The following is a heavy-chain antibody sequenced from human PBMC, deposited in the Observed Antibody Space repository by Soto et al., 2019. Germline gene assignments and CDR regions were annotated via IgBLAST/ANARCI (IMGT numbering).Heavy chain of an antibody. J-gene: IGHJ4*02. V-gene: IGHV3-23*01. Sequence: EVQLLESGGGLIQPGGSLRLSCAASGFSFSSYVMAWVRQAPGKGLGWVSAMSGSGGSTYYPDSVKGRFTISRDNSENTLFLQMNSLRAEDTAVYYCAKASGSSWPYYFDSWGQGTLVTVSS. D-gene: IGHD6-13*01. CDR2: MSGSGGST. CDR3: AKASGSSWPYYFDS. CDR1: GFSFSSYV.